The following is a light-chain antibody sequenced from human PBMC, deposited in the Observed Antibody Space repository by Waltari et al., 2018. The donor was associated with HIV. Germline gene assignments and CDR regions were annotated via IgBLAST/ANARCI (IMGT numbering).Light chain of an antibody. CDR1: KIISKP. V-gene: IGKV1-39*01. CDR3: QQGFMIPLT. CDR2: AGT. J-gene: IGKJ3*01. Sequence: DIQMTQFPSSLSASLGDRLTITCRSSKIISKPLNWFQQKPGKAPQLLSYAGTTLQRGVPSRFSGSVSGKVFTLTISSLQVDDCATYCCQQGFMIPLTFGPGTKVD.